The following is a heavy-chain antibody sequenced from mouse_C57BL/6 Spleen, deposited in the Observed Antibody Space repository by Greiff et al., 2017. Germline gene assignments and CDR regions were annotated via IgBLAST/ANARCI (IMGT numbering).Heavy chain of an antibody. Sequence: VQLQQPGAELVKPGASVKLSCKASGYTFTSYWMHWVKQRPGRGLEWIGRIGPNSGGTKYNEKFKSKATLTVDKPSSTAYMQLSSLTSEDSAVYYCASGEAITTSYYFARDDWGQGASVTVSS. CDR3: ASGEAITTSYYFARDD. CDR1: GYTFTSYW. J-gene: IGHJ4*01. D-gene: IGHD2-4*01. V-gene: IGHV1-72*01. CDR2: IGPNSGGT.